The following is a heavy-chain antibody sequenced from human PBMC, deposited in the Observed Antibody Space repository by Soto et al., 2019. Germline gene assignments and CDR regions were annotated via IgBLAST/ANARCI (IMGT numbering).Heavy chain of an antibody. CDR1: GYTFTGYY. D-gene: IGHD3-10*01. J-gene: IGHJ5*02. Sequence: ASVKVSCKASGYTFTGYYMHWVRQAPGQGLEWMGWINPNSGGTNYAQKFQGWVTMTSDTSISTAYMELSRLRSDDTAVYYCAREFFMVRGVNWFDPWGQGTLVTVSS. CDR2: INPNSGGT. V-gene: IGHV1-2*04. CDR3: AREFFMVRGVNWFDP.